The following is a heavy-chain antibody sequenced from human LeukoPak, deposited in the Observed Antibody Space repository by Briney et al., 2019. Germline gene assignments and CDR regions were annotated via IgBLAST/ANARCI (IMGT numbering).Heavy chain of an antibody. J-gene: IGHJ6*02. Sequence: GASVKVSCKASGYTFTSYYMHWVRQAPGQGLEWMGIINPSGGSTSYAQKFQGRITMTRDTSTSTVYMELSSLRSEDTAVYYCARDAAACNRGGDCYWSMDVWGQGTTVTVSS. CDR3: ARDAAACNRGGDCYWSMDV. D-gene: IGHD2-21*02. V-gene: IGHV1-46*01. CDR1: GYTFTSYY. CDR2: INPSGGST.